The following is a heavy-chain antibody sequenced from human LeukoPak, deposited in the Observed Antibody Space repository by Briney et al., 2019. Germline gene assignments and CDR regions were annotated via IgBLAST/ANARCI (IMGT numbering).Heavy chain of an antibody. CDR2: INHSGGT. CDR3: ARGKRSMTRDAFGI. J-gene: IGHJ3*02. Sequence: SETLSLTCAVYGGSFSGYYWSWIRQSPGKGLEWIGEINHSGGTNYNPSLKSRVTISVDTSKNQFSLKLSSVTAADTAVYYCARGKRSMTRDAFGIWGQGTMVTVSS. CDR1: GGSFSGYY. D-gene: IGHD4-11*01. V-gene: IGHV4-34*01.